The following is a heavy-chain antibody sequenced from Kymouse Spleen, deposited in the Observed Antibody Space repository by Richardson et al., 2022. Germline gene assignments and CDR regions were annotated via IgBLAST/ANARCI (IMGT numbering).Heavy chain of an antibody. CDR1: GFTFSNAW. V-gene: IGHV3-15*01. CDR3: TTGGLAVAAYYFDY. J-gene: IGHJ4*02. CDR2: IKSKTDGGTT. Sequence: EVQLVESGGGLVKPGGSLRLSCAASGFTFSNAWMSWVRQAPGKGLEWVGRIKSKTDGGTTDYAAPVKGRFTISRDDSKNTLYLQMNSLKTEDTAVYYCTTGGLAVAAYYFDYWGQGTLVTVSS. D-gene: IGHD6-19*01.